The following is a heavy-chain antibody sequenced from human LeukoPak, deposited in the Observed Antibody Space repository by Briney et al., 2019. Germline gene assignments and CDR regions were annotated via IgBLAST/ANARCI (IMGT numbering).Heavy chain of an antibody. J-gene: IGHJ4*02. CDR3: AKDLGIAAAADY. V-gene: IGHV3-30*18. D-gene: IGHD6-13*01. Sequence: AGRSLRLSCAASGFTFSSYGMHWVRQATGKGLEWVAVISYDGSNKYYADSVKGRFTISRDNSKNTLYLQMNSLRAEDTAVCYCAKDLGIAAAADYWGQGTLVTVSS. CDR2: ISYDGSNK. CDR1: GFTFSSYG.